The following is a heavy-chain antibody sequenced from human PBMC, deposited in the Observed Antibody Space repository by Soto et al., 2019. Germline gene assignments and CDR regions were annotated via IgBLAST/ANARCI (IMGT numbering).Heavy chain of an antibody. CDR3: ARERGYCSSTSCYATDY. CDR1: GGSISSSNW. CDR2: IYHSGST. Sequence: QVQLQESGPGLVKPSGTLSLTCAVSGGSISSSNWWRWVRQPPGKGLEWIGEIYHSGSTNYNPSLQSRVTISVDKSKNQFSLKLSSVTAADTAVYYCARERGYCSSTSCYATDYWGQGTLVTVSS. D-gene: IGHD2-2*01. V-gene: IGHV4-4*02. J-gene: IGHJ4*02.